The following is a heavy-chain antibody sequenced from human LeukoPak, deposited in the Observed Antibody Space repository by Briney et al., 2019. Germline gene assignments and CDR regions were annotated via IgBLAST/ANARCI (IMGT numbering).Heavy chain of an antibody. CDR1: GYTFTRYF. CDR2: INPSSSGT. D-gene: IGHD4-23*01. Sequence: GASVKVSCKASGYTFTRYFIHWVRQAPGQGLEWMGIINPSSSGTTFAQKFQGRVTMTRDTSTSTVYMELSSLRSDDTAVYYCVRDFYGGNSNGPDHWDQGTLVTVSS. CDR3: VRDFYGGNSNGPDH. V-gene: IGHV1-46*01. J-gene: IGHJ4*02.